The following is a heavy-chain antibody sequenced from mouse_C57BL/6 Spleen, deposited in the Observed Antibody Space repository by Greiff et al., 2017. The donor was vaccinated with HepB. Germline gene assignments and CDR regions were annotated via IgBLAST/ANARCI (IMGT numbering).Heavy chain of an antibody. V-gene: IGHV1-69*01. Sequence: QVQLQQPGAELVMPGASVKLSCKASGYTFTSYWMHWVKQRPGQGLEWIGEIDPSDSYTNYNQKFKGKSTLTVDKSSSTAYMQLSSLTSEDSAVYYCARKENYYGSRGRCAYWGQGTLVTVSA. CDR3: ARKENYYGSRGRCAY. D-gene: IGHD1-1*01. CDR1: GYTFTSYW. CDR2: IDPSDSYT. J-gene: IGHJ3*01.